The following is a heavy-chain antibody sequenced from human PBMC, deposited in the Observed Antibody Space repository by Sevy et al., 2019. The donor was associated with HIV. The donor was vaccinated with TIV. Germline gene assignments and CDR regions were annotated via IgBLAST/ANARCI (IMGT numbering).Heavy chain of an antibody. D-gene: IGHD2-2*01. V-gene: IGHV3-21*01. CDR1: GFTFSSYS. Sequence: GGSLRFSCAASGFTFSSYSMNWVRQAPGKGLEWVSSISSSSSYIYYADSVKGRFTISRDNAKNSLYLQMNSLRAEDTAVYYCARRSCSSTSCSFDYWGQGTLVTVSS. CDR2: ISSSSSYI. CDR3: ARRSCSSTSCSFDY. J-gene: IGHJ4*02.